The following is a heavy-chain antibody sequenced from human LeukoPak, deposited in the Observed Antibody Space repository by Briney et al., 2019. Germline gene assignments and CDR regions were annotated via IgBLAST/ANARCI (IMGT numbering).Heavy chain of an antibody. D-gene: IGHD3-10*01. CDR1: GFTFSGYW. J-gene: IGHJ4*02. V-gene: IGHV3-7*04. CDR2: IKHDGSEK. Sequence: GGSLRLSCSASGFTFSGYWMTWVRQASGKGLEWVASIKHDGSEKYYVDSVKGRFTISRDNAKNSLHLQMNSLRAEDTAVYYCARGYTTSGRAYWGQGTLVTVSS. CDR3: ARGYTTSGRAY.